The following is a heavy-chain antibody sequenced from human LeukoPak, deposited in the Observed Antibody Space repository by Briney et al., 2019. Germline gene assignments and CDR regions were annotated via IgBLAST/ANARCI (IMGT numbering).Heavy chain of an antibody. CDR1: GGSLNDYY. CDR3: ARGSTGPRLRS. D-gene: IGHD4-11*01. J-gene: IGHJ5*02. CDR2: ISHSGST. V-gene: IGHV4-34*01. Sequence: SETLSLTCAVYGGSLNDYYWSWIRQPPGKGLEWIGEISHSGSTNYNPSLKSRVTISEDTSKNQFSPRLNSVTAADTAVYYCARGSTGPRLRSWGQGTLVTVSS.